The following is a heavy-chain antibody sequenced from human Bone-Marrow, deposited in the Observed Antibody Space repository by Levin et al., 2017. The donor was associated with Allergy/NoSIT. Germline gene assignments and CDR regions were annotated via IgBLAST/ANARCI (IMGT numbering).Heavy chain of an antibody. CDR1: GGTFSTTS. V-gene: IGHV1-69*02. Sequence: SVKVSCKASGGTFSTTSVNWLRQAPGQGLEWMGRIIPVYGIANHAQKFQGRVTITADSSTSTGDMELSSLRSEDTAVYYCARGPQHCTSSTCYDAFDSWGQGTMVTVSS. CDR3: ARGPQHCTSSTCYDAFDS. D-gene: IGHD2-2*01. CDR2: IIPVYGIA. J-gene: IGHJ3*02.